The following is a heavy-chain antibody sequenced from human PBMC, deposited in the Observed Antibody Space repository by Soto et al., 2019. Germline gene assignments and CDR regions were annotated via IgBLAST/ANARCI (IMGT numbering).Heavy chain of an antibody. CDR2: MNPDGSTR. D-gene: IGHD3-10*01. J-gene: IGHJ4*02. V-gene: IGHV3-74*01. CDR1: GFTFSSNW. Sequence: EVQLVESGGDLVQPGGSLRLSCEASGFTFSSNWMHWVRQAPGKGLVWVSRMNPDGSTRGYADSVKGRFTISRDTAKNTLFLQRNSLGAEDTALYYCARGGNAGWGQYYVDDYWGQGTMVTVSS. CDR3: ARGGNAGWGQYYVDDY.